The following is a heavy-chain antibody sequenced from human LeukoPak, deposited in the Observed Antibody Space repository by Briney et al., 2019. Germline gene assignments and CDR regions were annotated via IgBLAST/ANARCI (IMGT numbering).Heavy chain of an antibody. V-gene: IGHV3-9*03. Sequence: GRSLRLSCAASGFTFDDYAMHWVRQAPGKGLEWVSGISWNSGTIGYADSVKGRFTISRDNAKNSLYLQMNSLRAEDMALYYCVKGGIAAAGTNYYYYNMDVWGKGTTVTVSS. J-gene: IGHJ6*03. CDR1: GFTFDDYA. D-gene: IGHD6-13*01. CDR3: VKGGIAAAGTNYYYYNMDV. CDR2: ISWNSGTI.